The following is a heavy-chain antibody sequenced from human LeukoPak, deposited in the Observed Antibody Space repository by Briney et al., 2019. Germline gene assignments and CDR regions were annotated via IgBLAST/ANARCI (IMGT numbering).Heavy chain of an antibody. D-gene: IGHD3-16*01. Sequence: GGSLRLSCAASGFTFSFYWMHWVRQAPGKGPVWVSRIKSDGCSTSYADSVKGRFTISRDNAKNTLYLQMNSLRAEDTAVYYCARDLCTCFDPWGQGTLVTVSS. V-gene: IGHV3-74*01. CDR3: ARDLCTCFDP. J-gene: IGHJ5*02. CDR2: IKSDGCST. CDR1: GFTFSFYW.